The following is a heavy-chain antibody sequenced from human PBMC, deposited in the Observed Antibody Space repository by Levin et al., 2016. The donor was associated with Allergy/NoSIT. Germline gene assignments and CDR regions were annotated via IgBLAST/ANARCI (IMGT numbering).Heavy chain of an antibody. Sequence: WVRQAPGQGLEWMGWMNPNSGNTGYAQKFQGRVTMTRNTSISTAYMELSSLRSEDTAVYYCARGDGSSWYSYYYYGMDVWGQGTTVTVSS. D-gene: IGHD6-13*01. CDR2: MNPNSGNT. CDR3: ARGDGSSWYSYYYYGMDV. J-gene: IGHJ6*02. V-gene: IGHV1-8*01.